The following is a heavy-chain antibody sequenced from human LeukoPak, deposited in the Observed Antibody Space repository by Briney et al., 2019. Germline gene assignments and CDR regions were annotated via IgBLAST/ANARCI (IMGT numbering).Heavy chain of an antibody. CDR1: GGSFSGYY. J-gene: IGHJ6*03. CDR2: INHSGST. Sequence: SETLSLTCAVYGGSFSGYYWSWIRQPPGKGLEWIGEINHSGSTNYNPSLKSRVTISVDTSKNQFSLKLSSVTAADTAVYYCARRATISPDYYYYYYMDVWGKGTTVTISS. CDR3: ARRATISPDYYYYYYMDV. V-gene: IGHV4-34*01. D-gene: IGHD5-12*01.